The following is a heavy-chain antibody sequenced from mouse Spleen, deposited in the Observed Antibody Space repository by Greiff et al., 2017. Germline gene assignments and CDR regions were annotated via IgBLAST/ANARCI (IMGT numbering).Heavy chain of an antibody. CDR2: ISSGSSTI. D-gene: IGHD2-4*01. J-gene: IGHJ4*01. Sequence: EVKLVESGGGLVQPGGSRKLSCAASGFTFSSFGMHWVRQAPEKGLEWVAYISSGSSTIYYADTVKGRFTISRDNPKNTLFLQMTSLRSEDTAMYYCARGDMITTMDYWGQGTSVTVSS. V-gene: IGHV5-17*02. CDR1: GFTFSSFG. CDR3: ARGDMITTMDY.